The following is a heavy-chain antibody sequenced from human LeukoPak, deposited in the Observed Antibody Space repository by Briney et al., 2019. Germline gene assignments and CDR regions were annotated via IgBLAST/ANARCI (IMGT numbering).Heavy chain of an antibody. CDR3: ARGHSYGYGVNYFDY. V-gene: IGHV3-33*01. Sequence: GGSLRLSCAASGFTFSSYGMHWVRQAPGKGLEWVAVIWYDGSNKYYADSVKGRFTISRDNSKNTLYPQMNSLRAEDTAVYYCARGHSYGYGVNYFDYWGQGTLVTVSS. D-gene: IGHD5-18*01. CDR2: IWYDGSNK. J-gene: IGHJ4*02. CDR1: GFTFSSYG.